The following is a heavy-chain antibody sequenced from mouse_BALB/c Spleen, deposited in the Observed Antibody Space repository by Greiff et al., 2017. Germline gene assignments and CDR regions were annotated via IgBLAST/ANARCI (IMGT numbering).Heavy chain of an antibody. CDR1: GYTFSSYW. D-gene: IGHD2-4*01. J-gene: IGHJ4*01. V-gene: IGHV1-9*01. CDR3: ARSYYDYDVYAMDY. Sequence: VQLQESGAELMKPGASVKISCKATGYTFSSYWIEWVKQRPGHGLEWIGEILPGSGSTNYNEKFKGKATFTADTSSNTAYMQLSSLTSEDSAVYYCARSYYDYDVYAMDYWGQGTSVTVSS. CDR2: ILPGSGST.